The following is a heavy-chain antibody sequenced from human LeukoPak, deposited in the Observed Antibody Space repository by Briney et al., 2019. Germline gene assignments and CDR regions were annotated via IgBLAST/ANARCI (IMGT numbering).Heavy chain of an antibody. CDR1: GGSISSYY. D-gene: IGHD3-22*01. V-gene: IGHV4-39*07. CDR2: IYYSGST. CDR3: SMIISGGDAFDI. Sequence: SETLSLTCTVSGGSISSYYWSWIRQPPGKGLEWIGSIYYSGSTYYNPSLKSRVTISVDTSKNQFSLKLSSVTAADTAVYYCSMIISGGDAFDIWGQGTMVTVSS. J-gene: IGHJ3*02.